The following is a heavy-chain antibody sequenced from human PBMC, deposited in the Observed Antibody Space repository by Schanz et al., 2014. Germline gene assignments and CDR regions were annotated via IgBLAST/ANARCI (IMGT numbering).Heavy chain of an antibody. V-gene: IGHV3-11*03. Sequence: VQLLESGGGLVQPGGSLRLSCAASGLTFSDYYMSWIRQAPGKGLEWVSYISSSSSYTNYADSVKGRFTISRDNAKNSLFLQMNSLSAEDTAVYYCAKVAPAATYLDSWGLGTLVTVSS. CDR2: ISSSSSYT. J-gene: IGHJ4*02. D-gene: IGHD2-2*01. CDR1: GLTFSDYY. CDR3: AKVAPAATYLDS.